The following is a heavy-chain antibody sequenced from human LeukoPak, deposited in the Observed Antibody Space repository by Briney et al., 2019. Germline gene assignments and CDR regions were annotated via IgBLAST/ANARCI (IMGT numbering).Heavy chain of an antibody. Sequence: ASVKVSCKASGYTFSGYYIHWVRQAPGQGLEWMGWINPNTGGTNFAQNFQGRVTMTTVTSISTAYMELSRLRSDDTAVYYCARVGSGRPDYWGQGTLVTVSS. J-gene: IGHJ4*02. CDR2: INPNTGGT. V-gene: IGHV1-2*02. CDR3: ARVGSGRPDY. CDR1: GYTFSGYY. D-gene: IGHD3-10*01.